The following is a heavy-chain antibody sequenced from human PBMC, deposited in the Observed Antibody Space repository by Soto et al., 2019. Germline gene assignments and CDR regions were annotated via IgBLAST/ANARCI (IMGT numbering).Heavy chain of an antibody. D-gene: IGHD6-19*01. Sequence: GESLKISCEASEYSFTFYWIGWVRQMPGKGLEWMGIIYPGDSDTRYNPSFEGQVTISADKSITTAYLQWSSLKASDTAMYYCARRQWAATNWFDPWGQGTLVTVSS. CDR1: EYSFTFYW. CDR2: IYPGDSDT. CDR3: ARRQWAATNWFDP. V-gene: IGHV5-51*01. J-gene: IGHJ5*02.